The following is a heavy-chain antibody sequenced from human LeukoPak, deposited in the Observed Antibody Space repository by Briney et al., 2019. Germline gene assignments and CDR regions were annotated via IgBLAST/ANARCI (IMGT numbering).Heavy chain of an antibody. Sequence: PGGSLRLSCEASGFTFSTHWMSWVRQSPGKGLEWVGNINQDGSEKHFVDSMRGRFTISRDNAKNSLVLEMNSLTAEDTAVYFCARDPYYFESHGYYASDHWGQGTLVTVSS. CDR1: GFTFSTHW. V-gene: IGHV3-7*01. J-gene: IGHJ4*02. CDR2: INQDGSEK. D-gene: IGHD3-22*01. CDR3: ARDPYYFESHGYYASDH.